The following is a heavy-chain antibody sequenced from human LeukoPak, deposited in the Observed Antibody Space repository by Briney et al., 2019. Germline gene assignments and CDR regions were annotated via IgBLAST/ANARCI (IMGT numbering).Heavy chain of an antibody. CDR2: VGGSGSST. Sequence: GGSQRLSCAASGFTFSSYAMSWVRQAPGKGLEWVSAVGGSGSSTYYADSVKGRFTISRDNSNNTLYLQMNSLRAEDTAVYYCAKDQSGYCTGGSCSAFDYWGQGTLVTVSS. J-gene: IGHJ4*02. D-gene: IGHD2-15*01. CDR1: GFTFSSYA. V-gene: IGHV3-23*01. CDR3: AKDQSGYCTGGSCSAFDY.